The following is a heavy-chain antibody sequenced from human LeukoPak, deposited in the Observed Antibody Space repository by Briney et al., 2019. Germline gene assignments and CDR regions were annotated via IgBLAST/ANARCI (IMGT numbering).Heavy chain of an antibody. Sequence: SETLSLTCAVSGYSVNRGYYWGWIRQSPGKGLEWIAIVYHGGSTYYNPSLKCRVTISVDTSKNQFSRKLSSVTAAQTTVYYCARPYSSGWRVFAIWGQGTMVTVSS. J-gene: IGHJ3*02. CDR2: VYHGGST. CDR3: ARPYSSGWRVFAI. D-gene: IGHD6-19*01. V-gene: IGHV4-38-2*01. CDR1: GYSVNRGYY.